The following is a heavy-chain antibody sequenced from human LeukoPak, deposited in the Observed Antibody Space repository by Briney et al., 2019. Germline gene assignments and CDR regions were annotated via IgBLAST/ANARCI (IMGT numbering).Heavy chain of an antibody. CDR3: ARHRRYSYGYGFDY. D-gene: IGHD5-18*01. Sequence: SETLSLTCAVYGGSFSGYYWSWIRQPPGKGLEWIGEINHSGSTNYNPSLKSRVTISVDTSKNQFSLKRTSMTAADTAVYYCARHRRYSYGYGFDYWGQGTLVTVSS. CDR1: GGSFSGYY. CDR2: INHSGST. J-gene: IGHJ4*02. V-gene: IGHV4-34*01.